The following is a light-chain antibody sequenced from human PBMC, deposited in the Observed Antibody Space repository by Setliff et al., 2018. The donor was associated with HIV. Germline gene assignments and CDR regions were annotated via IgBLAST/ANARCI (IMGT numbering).Light chain of an antibody. J-gene: IGLJ1*01. CDR1: SSDVGGYNY. V-gene: IGLV2-14*01. CDR2: GVK. CDR3: CSYTTTSTLRV. Sequence: QSALTQPASVSGSPGQSITLSCTGTSSDVGGYNYVSWYQQHPDKAPKLMIYGVKNRPSGVSDRFSGSKSGNTASLTISGLQAEDEADYYCCSYTTTSTLRVFGAGTKVTVL.